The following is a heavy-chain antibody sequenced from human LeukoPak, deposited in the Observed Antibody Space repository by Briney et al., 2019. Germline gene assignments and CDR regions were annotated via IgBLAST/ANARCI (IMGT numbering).Heavy chain of an antibody. CDR1: GDSVSSNSAA. CDR3: ARTVLPGGSYYYGSGSYANWFDP. CDR2: TYYRSKWYN. D-gene: IGHD3-10*01. Sequence: SQTLSLTCAISGDSVSSNSAAWNWIRQSPSGGLEWLGRTYYRSKWYNDYAVSVKSRITINPDTSKNQFSLQLNSVTPEDTAVYYCARTVLPGGSYYYGSGSYANWFDPWGQGTLVTVSS. J-gene: IGHJ5*02. V-gene: IGHV6-1*01.